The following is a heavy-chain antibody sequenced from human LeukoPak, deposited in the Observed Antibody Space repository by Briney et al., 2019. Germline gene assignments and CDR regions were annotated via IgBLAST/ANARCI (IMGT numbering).Heavy chain of an antibody. J-gene: IGHJ6*03. D-gene: IGHD1-26*01. CDR2: ISGSGGST. CDR3: AKDDGGSYYIYYYYMDV. CDR1: GFTFSTQG. V-gene: IGHV3-23*01. Sequence: GGSLRLSCAASGFTFSTQGMSWVRQAPGKGLEWVSAISGSGGSTYYADSVKGRFTISRDNSKNTLYLQMNSLRAEDTAVYYCAKDDGGSYYIYYYYMDVWGKGTTVTISS.